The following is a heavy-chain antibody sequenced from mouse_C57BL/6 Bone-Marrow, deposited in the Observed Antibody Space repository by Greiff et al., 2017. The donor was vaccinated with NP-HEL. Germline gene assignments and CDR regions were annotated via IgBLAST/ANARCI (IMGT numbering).Heavy chain of an antibody. D-gene: IGHD2-1*01. V-gene: IGHV5-4*01. CDR1: GFTFSSYA. Sequence: EVKLQESGGGLVKPGGSLKLSCAASGFTFSSYAMSWVRQTPEKRLEWVATISDGGSYTYYPDNVKGRFTLSRDNAKNNLYLQMSHLKSEDTAMYYCARDGRGYGNFFDFWGQGTTLTVSS. CDR3: ARDGRGYGNFFDF. CDR2: ISDGGSYT. J-gene: IGHJ2*01.